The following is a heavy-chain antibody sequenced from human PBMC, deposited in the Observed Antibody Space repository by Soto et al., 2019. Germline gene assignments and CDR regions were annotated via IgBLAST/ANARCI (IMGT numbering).Heavy chain of an antibody. J-gene: IGHJ4*02. D-gene: IGHD2-15*01. Sequence: QVQLVESGGGVVRPGGSLRLSCEGSGFPFSSYGIQWVRQAPGKGLEWIGLIWNDGSHAYYADSVKGRFTISRDNSKNTVFLQVSNLRAEDTAVYFCARDQTDSGGYSDSWGQGTLVTVSS. CDR1: GFPFSSYG. CDR2: IWNDGSHA. V-gene: IGHV3-33*01. CDR3: ARDQTDSGGYSDS.